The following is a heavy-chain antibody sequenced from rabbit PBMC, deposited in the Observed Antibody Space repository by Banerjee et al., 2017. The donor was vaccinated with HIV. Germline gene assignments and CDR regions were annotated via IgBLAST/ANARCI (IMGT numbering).Heavy chain of an antibody. CDR1: GFSFSSSYY. CDR3: ARDAGSYAYIDGYFNL. CDR2: IYTGSGSS. Sequence: QEQLEESGGDLVKPGASLALTCTASGFSFSSSYYMCWVRQAPGKGLEWIGCIYTGSGSSYYASWAKGRFTISKTSSTTVTLQMTSLTAADTATYFCARDAGSYAYIDGYFNLWGQGTLVTVS. V-gene: IGHV1S45*01. J-gene: IGHJ4*01. D-gene: IGHD6-1*01.